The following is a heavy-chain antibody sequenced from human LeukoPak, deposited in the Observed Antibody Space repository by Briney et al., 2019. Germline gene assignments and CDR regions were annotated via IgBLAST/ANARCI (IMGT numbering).Heavy chain of an antibody. CDR3: ARGIIAAAED. CDR2: ISSSSSTI. Sequence: GGSLRLSCAASGFTFSSYSMNWVRQAPGKGMEWVSYISSSSSTIYYADSVKGRFTISRDNAKNSLYLQMNSLRAEDTAVYYCARGIIAAAEDWGQGTLVTVSS. D-gene: IGHD6-13*01. J-gene: IGHJ4*02. V-gene: IGHV3-48*01. CDR1: GFTFSSYS.